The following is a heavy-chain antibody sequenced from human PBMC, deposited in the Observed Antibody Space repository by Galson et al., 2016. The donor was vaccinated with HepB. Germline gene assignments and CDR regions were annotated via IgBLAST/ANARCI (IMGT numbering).Heavy chain of an antibody. V-gene: IGHV3-48*04. CDR2: IESYSKII. J-gene: IGHJ4*02. Sequence: SLRLSCAASGFTFREYGFNWVRLTPGKGLEWLSYIESYSKIIRYTESVRGRFTVSRDNAKNSVYLQLSGLRVEDTAIYYCARDGPNYNYDFWGQGTRVTVFS. CDR1: GFTFREYG. D-gene: IGHD5-24*01. CDR3: ARDGPNYNYDF.